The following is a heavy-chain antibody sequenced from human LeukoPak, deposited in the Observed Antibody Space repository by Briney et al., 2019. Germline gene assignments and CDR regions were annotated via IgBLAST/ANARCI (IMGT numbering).Heavy chain of an antibody. D-gene: IGHD3-22*01. Sequence: GGSLRLSCAASGFTFSSYGMHWVRQPPGKGLEWVAFIRYDGSNKYYADSVKGRSTISRDNSKNTLYLQMNSLRAEDTAVYYCATTTYYYDSSGYPDYWGQGTLVTVSS. CDR2: IRYDGSNK. CDR3: ATTTYYYDSSGYPDY. J-gene: IGHJ4*02. CDR1: GFTFSSYG. V-gene: IGHV3-30*02.